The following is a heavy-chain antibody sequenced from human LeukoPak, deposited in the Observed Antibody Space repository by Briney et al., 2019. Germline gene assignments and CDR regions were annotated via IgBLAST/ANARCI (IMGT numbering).Heavy chain of an antibody. CDR1: GGSISSYY. J-gene: IGHJ5*02. CDR3: AREVGDTAGATPLDP. D-gene: IGHD5-18*01. Sequence: PSETLSLTCTVSGGSISSYYWSWIRQPPGKGLEWIGYIYYSGSTNYNPSLKSRVTISVDTSKNQFSLKLSSVTAADTAVYYCAREVGDTAGATPLDPWGQGTLVTVSS. V-gene: IGHV4-59*01. CDR2: IYYSGST.